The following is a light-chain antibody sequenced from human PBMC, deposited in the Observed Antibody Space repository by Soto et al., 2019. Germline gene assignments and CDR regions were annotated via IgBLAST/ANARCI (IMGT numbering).Light chain of an antibody. CDR2: EVS. Sequence: QSVLTQPASVSGSPGQSVTISCTGTSSDVGAYNLVSWYQQYPGKAPKLMIYEVSNRPSGVSNRFSGSKSGNTASLTISGLQAEDEADYYCCTSYEGGGRYVFGTGTKVTDL. CDR3: TSYEGGGRYV. V-gene: IGLV2-14*01. J-gene: IGLJ1*01. CDR1: SSDVGAYNL.